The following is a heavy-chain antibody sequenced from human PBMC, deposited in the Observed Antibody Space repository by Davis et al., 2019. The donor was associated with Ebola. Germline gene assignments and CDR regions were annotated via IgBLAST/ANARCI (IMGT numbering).Heavy chain of an antibody. CDR2: ISAYNGVT. V-gene: IGHV1-18*01. J-gene: IGHJ6*02. CDR3: ARGYYYHGMDV. CDR1: GGTFSNYA. D-gene: IGHD3-16*01. Sequence: ASVKVSCKASGGTFSNYAISWVRQAPGQGLEWMGWISAYNGVTDYAQMVQGRVTMTTDTSTSTAYMELRSLRSDDTAVYYCARGYYYHGMDVWGQGTTVTVS.